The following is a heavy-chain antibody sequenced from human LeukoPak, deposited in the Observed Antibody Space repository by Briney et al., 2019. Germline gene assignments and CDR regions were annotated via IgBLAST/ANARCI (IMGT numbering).Heavy chain of an antibody. D-gene: IGHD2-8*01. Sequence: GGSLRLSCAASGFALSSHWMTWVSQVPGRGPEWVANVDRDGSETYYLDSVKGRFTISKDNAKNSLYLQMNSLRAEDTALYHCARNNAMDVWGQGTTVIVSS. CDR3: ARNNAMDV. V-gene: IGHV3-7*03. CDR1: GFALSSHW. CDR2: VDRDGSET. J-gene: IGHJ6*02.